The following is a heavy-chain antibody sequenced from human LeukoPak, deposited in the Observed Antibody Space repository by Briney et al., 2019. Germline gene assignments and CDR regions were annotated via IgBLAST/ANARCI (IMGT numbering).Heavy chain of an antibody. CDR2: ISYDGSNK. CDR3: AREGSIVGATLYFDY. V-gene: IGHV3-30-3*01. CDR1: GYTFTGYY. Sequence: SCKASGYTFTGYYMHWVRQAPGKGLEWVAVISYDGSNKYYADSVKGRFTISRDNSKNTLYLQMNSLRAEDTAVYYCAREGSIVGATLYFDYWGQGTLVTVSS. D-gene: IGHD1-26*01. J-gene: IGHJ4*02.